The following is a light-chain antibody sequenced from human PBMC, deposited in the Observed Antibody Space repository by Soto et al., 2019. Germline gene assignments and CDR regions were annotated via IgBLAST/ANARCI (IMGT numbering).Light chain of an antibody. CDR1: QSISSY. V-gene: IGKV3-11*01. Sequence: EIVLTQSPATLSLSPGARAPLSCRASQSISSYLAWYQQKPGQAPRLLIYDASNRATGIPARFSGSGSGTDFTLTISRLEPEDFAVYSCQQYSSSPATFGQGTKVDIK. CDR2: DAS. CDR3: QQYSSSPAT. J-gene: IGKJ1*01.